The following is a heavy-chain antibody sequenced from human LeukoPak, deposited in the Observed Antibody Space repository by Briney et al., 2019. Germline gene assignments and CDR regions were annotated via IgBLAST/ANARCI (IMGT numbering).Heavy chain of an antibody. D-gene: IGHD2-2*01. CDR3: ARFRYCSSTSCRKWGSNWFDP. V-gene: IGHV1-8*01. CDR2: MNPNSGNT. CDR1: GYTFTSYD. Sequence: ASVKVSCKASGYTFTSYDINWVRQATGQGLEWMGWMNPNSGNTGHAQKFQGRVTMTRNTSISTAYMELSSLRSEDTAVYYCARFRYCSSTSCRKWGSNWFDPWGQGTLVTVSS. J-gene: IGHJ5*02.